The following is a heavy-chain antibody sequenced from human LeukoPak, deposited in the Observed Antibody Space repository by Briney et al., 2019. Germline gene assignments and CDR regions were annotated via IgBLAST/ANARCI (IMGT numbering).Heavy chain of an antibody. V-gene: IGHV3-49*04. Sequence: PGRSLRLSRTASGFTFGDYAMSWVRQAPGKGLEWVGFIRSKAYGGTTEYAASVKGRFTISRDDSKSIAYLQMNSLKTEDTAVYYCTRVTGIQLWPLSGVDYWGQGTLVTVSS. CDR2: IRSKAYGGTT. J-gene: IGHJ4*02. D-gene: IGHD5-18*01. CDR1: GFTFGDYA. CDR3: TRVTGIQLWPLSGVDY.